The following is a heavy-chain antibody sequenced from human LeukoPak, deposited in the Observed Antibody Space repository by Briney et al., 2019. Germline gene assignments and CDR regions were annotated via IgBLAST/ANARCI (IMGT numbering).Heavy chain of an antibody. J-gene: IGHJ4*02. D-gene: IGHD3-9*01. CDR3: ARDSHDILTGNKWYY. CDR1: GFTFSSYS. CDR2: ISSSSSYI. V-gene: IGHV3-21*01. Sequence: PGGSLRLSCAASGFTFSSYSMNWVRQAPGKGLEWVSSISSSSSYIYYADSVKGRFTISRDNAKNSLYLQMNSLRAEDTAVYYCARDSHDILTGNKWYYWGQGTLVTVSS.